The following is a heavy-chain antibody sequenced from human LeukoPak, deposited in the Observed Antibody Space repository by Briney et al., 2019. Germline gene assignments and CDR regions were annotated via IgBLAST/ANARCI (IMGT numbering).Heavy chain of an antibody. D-gene: IGHD5-18*01. V-gene: IGHV3-64*01. J-gene: IGHJ4*02. CDR2: ISSNGGST. Sequence: GGFLRLSCAASGFTFSSYAMHWVRQAPGKGLEYVSAISSNGGSTYYANSVKGRFTISRDNSKNTLYLQMGSLRAEDMAVYYCARGSYSYGLGGGEDFDYWGQGTLVTVSS. CDR1: GFTFSSYA. CDR3: ARGSYSYGLGGGEDFDY.